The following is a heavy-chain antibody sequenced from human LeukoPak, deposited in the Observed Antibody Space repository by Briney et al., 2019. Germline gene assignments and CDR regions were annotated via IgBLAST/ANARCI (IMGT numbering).Heavy chain of an antibody. J-gene: IGHJ4*02. CDR3: ARKKYSGYDSIDY. CDR1: GFTFSSYS. Sequence: GGSLRLSCAASGFTFSSYSMNWVRQAPGKGLEWVSSISSSSSYIYYADSVKGRFTISRDNAKNSLYLQMNSLRAEDTAVYYCARKKYSGYDSIDYWGQGTLVTVSS. CDR2: ISSSSSYI. D-gene: IGHD5-12*01. V-gene: IGHV3-21*01.